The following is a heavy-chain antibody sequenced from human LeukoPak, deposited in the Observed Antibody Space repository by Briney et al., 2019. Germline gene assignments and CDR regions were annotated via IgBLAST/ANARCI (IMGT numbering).Heavy chain of an antibody. V-gene: IGHV3-23*01. Sequence: GGSLRLSCAASGFTFSIYAMSWVRQAPGKGLEWVSAISGSGGSTYYADSVKGRFTISRDNSKNTLYLQMNSLRAEDTAVYYCAKDTTVTTGYYYYGMDVWGQGTTVTVSS. CDR3: AKDTTVTTGYYYYGMDV. CDR2: ISGSGGST. CDR1: GFTFSIYA. J-gene: IGHJ6*02. D-gene: IGHD4-17*01.